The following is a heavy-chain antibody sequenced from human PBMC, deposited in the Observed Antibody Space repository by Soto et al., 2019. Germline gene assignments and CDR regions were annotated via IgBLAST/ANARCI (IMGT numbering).Heavy chain of an antibody. J-gene: IGHJ4*02. Sequence: ESGGDLVQPGGSLRLSCVGSRFSFSTYEMNWVRQAPGKGLEWVSYISTTGSSIHYADSVRGRFTISRDNTKNSLYLQMNSLNVEDTAIYYCARNSGDYEVYWGQGTLVTVS. CDR2: ISTTGSSI. CDR3: ARNSGDYEVY. V-gene: IGHV3-48*03. CDR1: RFSFSTYE. D-gene: IGHD4-17*01.